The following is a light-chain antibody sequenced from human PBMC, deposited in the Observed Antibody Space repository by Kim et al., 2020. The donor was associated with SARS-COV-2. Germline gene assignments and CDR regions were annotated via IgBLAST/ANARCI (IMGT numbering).Light chain of an antibody. V-gene: IGLV2-8*01. J-gene: IGLJ2*01. Sequence: GQSATISCPGTSSDVGAYDYVSCYEQHPGRDPKPMTCEVSRRHAGGPDHVSGYKPGNTASLTVSGHRAEDEADYYCNSYAGSNKVLFGGGTQLTVL. CDR2: EVS. CDR1: SSDVGAYDY. CDR3: NSYAGSNKVL.